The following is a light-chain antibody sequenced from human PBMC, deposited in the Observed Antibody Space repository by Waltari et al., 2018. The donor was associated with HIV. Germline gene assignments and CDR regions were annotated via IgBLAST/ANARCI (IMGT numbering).Light chain of an antibody. CDR2: RNN. CDR3: SAWDSSLGEWV. J-gene: IGLJ2*01. CDR1: SSNVGNQG. Sequence: QAGLTQPPSVSKALRQTATLTCTGNSSNVGNQGAAWLQQHQGHPPKLLSYRNNNRPSGISERFSASRSGNIASLNITGLQPEDESDYSCSAWDSSLGEWVFGGGTKLTVL. V-gene: IGLV10-54*04.